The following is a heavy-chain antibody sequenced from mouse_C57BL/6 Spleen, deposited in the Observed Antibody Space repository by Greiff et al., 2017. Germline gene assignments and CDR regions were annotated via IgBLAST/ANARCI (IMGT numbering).Heavy chain of an antibody. Sequence: EVQLQQSGPELVKPGASVKISCKASGYSFTGYYMNWVKQSPEKSLEWIGEINPSTGGTTYNQKFKAKATLTVDKSSSTAYMQLKSLTSEDSAVYYCARSRPNSMDYWGQGTSVTVSS. CDR3: ARSRPNSMDY. CDR1: GYSFTGYY. J-gene: IGHJ4*01. CDR2: INPSTGGT. D-gene: IGHD1-1*01. V-gene: IGHV1-42*01.